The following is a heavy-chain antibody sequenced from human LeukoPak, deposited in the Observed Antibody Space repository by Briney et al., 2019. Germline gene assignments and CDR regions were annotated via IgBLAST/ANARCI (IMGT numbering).Heavy chain of an antibody. Sequence: SVKVSCKASGGTFSSYAISWVRQAPGQGLEWMGGIIPIFGTANYAQKFQGRVTITADESTSTAYMELSSLRSEDTAVYYCARDRGRRTAAGTYYYYGMDVWGKRTTVTVSS. J-gene: IGHJ6*04. CDR2: IIPIFGTA. CDR3: ARDRGRRTAAGTYYYYGMDV. CDR1: GGTFSSYA. D-gene: IGHD6-13*01. V-gene: IGHV1-69*13.